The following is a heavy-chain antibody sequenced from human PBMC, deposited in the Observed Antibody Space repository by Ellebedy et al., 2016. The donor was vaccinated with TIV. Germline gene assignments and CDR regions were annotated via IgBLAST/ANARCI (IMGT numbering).Heavy chain of an antibody. J-gene: IGHJ2*01. V-gene: IGHV4-34*01. CDR3: ARFHWVAWYFDL. CDR1: GGSFSGYY. CDR2: INHSGST. D-gene: IGHD3-9*01. Sequence: SETLSLTXAVYGGSFSGYYWSWIRQPPGKGLEWIGEINHSGSTNYNPSLKSRVTISVDTSKNQFSLKLSSVTAADTAVYYCARFHWVAWYFDLWGRGTLVTVSS.